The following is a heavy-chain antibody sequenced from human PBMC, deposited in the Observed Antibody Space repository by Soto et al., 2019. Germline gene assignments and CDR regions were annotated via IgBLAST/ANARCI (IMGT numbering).Heavy chain of an antibody. Sequence: EVQLLESGGGLVQPGGSLRLSCAASGFTFGTYAMTWVRQAPGKGLEWVSVISGTDGGTYYADSVKGRFTISRDSSKNTLYLHMNSLRAEDTAVYYCAKLTGANPFACWGQGTLVTVSS. V-gene: IGHV3-23*01. CDR3: AKLTGANPFAC. CDR2: ISGTDGGT. J-gene: IGHJ4*02. CDR1: GFTFGTYA. D-gene: IGHD1-26*01.